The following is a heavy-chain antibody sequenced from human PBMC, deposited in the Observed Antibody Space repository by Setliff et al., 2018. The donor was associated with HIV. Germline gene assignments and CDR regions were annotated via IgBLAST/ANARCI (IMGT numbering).Heavy chain of an antibody. Sequence: SETLSLTCTVSGASISSGYWSWIRQPAGKGLEWIGRLYNSGNTNYNPSLQSRISISVDTSKNQFSLKMSSMTAADTAVYYCARSIGTVRGITEFDYWGQGNLVTVSS. CDR1: GASISSGY. V-gene: IGHV4-4*07. D-gene: IGHD3-10*01. J-gene: IGHJ4*02. CDR3: ARSIGTVRGITEFDY. CDR2: LYNSGNT.